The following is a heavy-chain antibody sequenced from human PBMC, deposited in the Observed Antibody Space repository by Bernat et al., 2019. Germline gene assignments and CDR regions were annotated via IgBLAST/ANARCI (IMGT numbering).Heavy chain of an antibody. CDR3: ATAPGYCSGGSCYWYGIDV. J-gene: IGHJ6*02. CDR1: GFTFSSYW. D-gene: IGHD2-15*01. CDR2: INSDGSST. V-gene: IGHV3-74*01. Sequence: EVQLVESGGGLVQPGGSLRLSCAASGFTFSSYWMHWVRQAPGKGLVWVSRINSDGSSTSYADSVKGRFTISRDNAKNTLYLQMNSLRAEDTAVYYCATAPGYCSGGSCYWYGIDVWGQGTTVTVSS.